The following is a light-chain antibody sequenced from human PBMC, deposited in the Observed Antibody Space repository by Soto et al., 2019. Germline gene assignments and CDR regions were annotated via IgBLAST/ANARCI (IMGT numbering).Light chain of an antibody. Sequence: DIQMTQSPSSLSASVGDEVTITCRASQTIMTYLNWYQLKPGKPPRLLIYTASTLQSGAPSRFSGSGSGTEFTLTISSLQPEDFATYYCLQYNNYPLTFGPGTKVDIK. CDR3: LQYNNYPLT. V-gene: IGKV1-17*01. J-gene: IGKJ3*01. CDR1: QTIMTY. CDR2: TAS.